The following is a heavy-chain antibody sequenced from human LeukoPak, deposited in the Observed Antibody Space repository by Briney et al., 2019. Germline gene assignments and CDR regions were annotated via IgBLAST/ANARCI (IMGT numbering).Heavy chain of an antibody. Sequence: GASVKVSCQASGYSFIDYYIHWVRLAPVHGLEWMGCVIANTGGTKYAHKFQGRDTMTRDTSINTAHLDLSRMRSDDSAVYYCAKGIGQDYGDPLHSWGQGTLVTVSS. D-gene: IGHD4-17*01. CDR1: GYSFIDYY. V-gene: IGHV1-2*02. CDR2: VIANTGGT. J-gene: IGHJ4*02. CDR3: AKGIGQDYGDPLHS.